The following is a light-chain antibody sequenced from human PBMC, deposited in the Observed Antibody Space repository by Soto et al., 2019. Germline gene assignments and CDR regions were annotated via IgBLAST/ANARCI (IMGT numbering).Light chain of an antibody. CDR1: QSISTY. V-gene: IGKV1-39*01. Sequence: DIQMTQYPSSLSASVGDRVTITCRASQSISTYLYWYQQKPGKAPKLLIYAASSLQSGVPSRFSGSGSGTDFTLTISSLQPEDFATYHCQQSYSIPITFGQGTRLEIK. CDR2: AAS. J-gene: IGKJ5*01. CDR3: QQSYSIPIT.